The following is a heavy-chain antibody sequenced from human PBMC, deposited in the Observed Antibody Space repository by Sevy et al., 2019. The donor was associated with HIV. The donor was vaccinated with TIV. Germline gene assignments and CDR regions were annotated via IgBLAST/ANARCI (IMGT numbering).Heavy chain of an antibody. J-gene: IGHJ4*02. V-gene: IGHV4-61*01. CDR2: INYSGGS. Sequence: SETLSLTCTVSGSSISSGRYYWSWIRQPPGKGLEWIGYINYSGGSNYNPSLKSRVAISLDTSKNQFSLKVTSVTAADAAGDYCAREIEGYDMLTGAATIYYFDYWGQGSLVTVSS. CDR1: GSSISSGRYY. CDR3: AREIEGYDMLTGAATIYYFDY. D-gene: IGHD3-9*01.